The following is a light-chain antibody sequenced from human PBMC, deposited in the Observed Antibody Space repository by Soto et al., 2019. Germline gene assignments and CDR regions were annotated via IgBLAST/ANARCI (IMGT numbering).Light chain of an antibody. CDR1: QSISSW. CDR2: KAS. J-gene: IGKJ1*01. Sequence: DIQMTQSPSTLSASVGDRVTITCRASQSISSWLAWYQQKPGKAPKLLIYKASSLESGVPSRFSRSGSGTEFTLTISSLPPGDFATYYWQQYRTFGHGTKVEIQ. V-gene: IGKV1-5*03. CDR3: QQYRT.